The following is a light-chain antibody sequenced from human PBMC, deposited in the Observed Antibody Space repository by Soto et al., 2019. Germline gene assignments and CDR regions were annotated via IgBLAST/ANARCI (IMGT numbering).Light chain of an antibody. CDR1: QSVSSSY. J-gene: IGKJ1*01. CDR3: QQYGSSPLWA. CDR2: GAS. Sequence: DIVLTQSPCTLSLSTGETATLSCSGIQSVSSSYLAWYQRKPGQAPRLLIYGASSRATGIPDRFSGSGSGTDFTLTISRLEPEDFAVYYCQQYGSSPLWAFGQGTKVDI. V-gene: IGKV3-20*01.